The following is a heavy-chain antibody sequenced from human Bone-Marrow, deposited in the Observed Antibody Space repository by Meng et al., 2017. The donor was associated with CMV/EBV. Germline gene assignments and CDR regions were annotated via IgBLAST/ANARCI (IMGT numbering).Heavy chain of an antibody. CDR2: IKSKVDGGTT. D-gene: IGHD1-1*01. CDR1: GFTFSSYA. Sequence: VQLVESGGGVVQPGRSLRLSCAASGFTFSSYAMHWVRQAPGKGLEWVAVIKSKVDGGTTDYAAPVRGRFTFSRDDSKSTIYLQMNNVKTEDTAVYYCTTGRGGYNAEDYWGHGTLVTVSS. V-gene: IGHV3-15*01. J-gene: IGHJ4*01. CDR3: TTGRGGYNAEDY.